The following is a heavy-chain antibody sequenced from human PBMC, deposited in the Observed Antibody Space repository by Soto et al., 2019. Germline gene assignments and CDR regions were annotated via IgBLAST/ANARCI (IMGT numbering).Heavy chain of an antibody. CDR1: GYTFTSYY. D-gene: IGHD3-22*01. J-gene: IGHJ3*02. Sequence: ASVKVSCKASGYTFTSYYMHWLRQAPGQGLEWMGIINPSGGSTSYAQKFQGRVTMTRDTSTSTVYMELSSLRSEDTAVYYCGRNYYDSSGYYQALGAFDIWGQGTMVTVSS. CDR3: GRNYYDSSGYYQALGAFDI. CDR2: INPSGGST. V-gene: IGHV1-46*03.